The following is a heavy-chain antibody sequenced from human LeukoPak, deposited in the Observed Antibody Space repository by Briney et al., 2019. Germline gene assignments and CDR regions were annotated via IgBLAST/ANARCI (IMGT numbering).Heavy chain of an antibody. Sequence: VSXXXGRGGSTYYADSVKGRFTISRDNSKNTLYLQMNSLRAEDTAVYYCAKVGRKIVVVTAKGGIDYWGQGTLVTVSS. CDR3: AKVGRKIVVVTAKGGIDY. V-gene: IGHV3-23*01. CDR2: XXGRGGST. D-gene: IGHD2-21*02. J-gene: IGHJ4*02.